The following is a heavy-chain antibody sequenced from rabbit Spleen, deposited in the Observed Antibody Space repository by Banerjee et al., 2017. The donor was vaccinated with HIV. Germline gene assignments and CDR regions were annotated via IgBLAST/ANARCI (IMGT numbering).Heavy chain of an antibody. Sequence: QEQLEESGGDLVQPEGSLTLTCTASGFTISSYHMCWVRQAPGTGLEWIGCITTGSNGDTYYANWAKGRFTISKTSSTTVTLQMTSLTAADTATYLCVRSAGSSGYWLYFTLWGPGTLVTVS. V-gene: IGHV1S45*01. J-gene: IGHJ4*01. D-gene: IGHD1-1*01. CDR3: VRSAGSSGYWLYFTL. CDR1: GFTISSYH. CDR2: ITTGSNGDT.